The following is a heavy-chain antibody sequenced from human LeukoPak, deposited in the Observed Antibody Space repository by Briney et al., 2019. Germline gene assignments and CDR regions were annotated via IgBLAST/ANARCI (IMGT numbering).Heavy chain of an antibody. V-gene: IGHV4-30-4*01. D-gene: IGHD3-10*01. Sequence: SETLSLTCTVSGGSISSGDYYWSWIRQPPGKGLEWIGYIYYSGSTYYNPSLKNRVTISVDTSKNQFSLKLSSVTAADTAVYYCARVGKFEWYFDLWGRGTLVTVSS. CDR2: IYYSGST. CDR3: ARVGKFEWYFDL. J-gene: IGHJ2*01. CDR1: GGSISSGDYY.